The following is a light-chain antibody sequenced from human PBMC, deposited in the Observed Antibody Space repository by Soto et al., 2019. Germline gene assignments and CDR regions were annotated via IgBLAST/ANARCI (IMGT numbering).Light chain of an antibody. J-gene: IGLJ1*01. V-gene: IGLV2-14*01. CDR2: DVS. CDR1: SSDVGGCNY. Sequence: QSVLTQPASVSGSPGQSITISCTGTSSDVGGCNYVSWYQQHSGKAPKLMIYDVSNRPSGVSNRFSGSKSGNTASLTISGLQAEDEADYYCGSYASSSTLYVFGTGTKVTV. CDR3: GSYASSSTLYV.